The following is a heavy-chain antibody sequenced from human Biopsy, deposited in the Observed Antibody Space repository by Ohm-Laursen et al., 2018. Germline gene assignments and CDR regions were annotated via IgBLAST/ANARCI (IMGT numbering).Heavy chain of an antibody. CDR3: ARGSNDSGGLYFPR. CDR1: GGSFTGHY. CDR2: ISYTGYT. J-gene: IGHJ4*02. Sequence: GTLSLTCAVSGGSFTGHYWSWIRQPPGRGLEWIGHISYTGYTSYNASLKSRVTISVDTSRNHFSLRLSSLTAADTAVYYCARGSNDSGGLYFPRWGQGTLLTVSS. D-gene: IGHD4-23*01. V-gene: IGHV4-59*11.